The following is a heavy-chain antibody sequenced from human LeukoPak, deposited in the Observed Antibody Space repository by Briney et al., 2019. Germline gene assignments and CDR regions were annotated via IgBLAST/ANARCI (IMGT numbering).Heavy chain of an antibody. V-gene: IGHV1-46*01. J-gene: IGHJ4*02. D-gene: IGHD3-3*01. CDR3: ARGVVSTSGYFDL. CDR2: INPSGGTT. CDR1: GYTFTHYY. Sequence: EASVKVSCKASGYTFTHYYMHWVRQAPGQGLEWMGIINPSGGTTQYAQTFQGRVTLTRDTSTNTVYMDLSSLRSEDTAIYFCARGVVSTSGYFDLWGQGTLVTVSS.